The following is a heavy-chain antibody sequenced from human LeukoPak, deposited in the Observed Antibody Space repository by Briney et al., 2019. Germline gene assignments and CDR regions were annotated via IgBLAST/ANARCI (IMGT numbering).Heavy chain of an antibody. CDR2: ISGDGGST. J-gene: IGHJ1*01. CDR1: GFTFDDYT. CDR3: AKDVTVQH. Sequence: GGSLRLSCADSGFTFDDYTMHWVCQPPGKGLEWASLISGDGGSTYYAESVKDRFTISRDNSKNSLYLQMNSLRTEDSALYYCAKDVTVQHWGHGTLVTVSS. V-gene: IGHV3-43*02.